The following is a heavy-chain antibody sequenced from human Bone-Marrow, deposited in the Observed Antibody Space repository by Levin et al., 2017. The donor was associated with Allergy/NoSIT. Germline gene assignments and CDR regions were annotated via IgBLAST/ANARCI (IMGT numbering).Heavy chain of an antibody. CDR1: GFPFSTKC. J-gene: IGHJ6*02. V-gene: IGHV3-7*01. Sequence: LSLTCVASGFPFSTKCMNWVRQAPGKGLELVANINREGSEKHYVDSVEGRFTISRDNARDSLYLQMNSLRAEDTAVYYCARDVGYGLFGYGMDVWGQGTTVTVSS. D-gene: IGHD2-8*01. CDR2: INREGSEK. CDR3: ARDVGYGLFGYGMDV.